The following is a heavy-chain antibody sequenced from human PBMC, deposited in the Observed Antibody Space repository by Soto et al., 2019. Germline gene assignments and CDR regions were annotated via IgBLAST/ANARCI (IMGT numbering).Heavy chain of an antibody. J-gene: IGHJ4*02. Sequence: QVQLQESGPGLVKPSETLSLTCTVSGVSISSYYWSWSRQPPGTGLEWIGYIDYSGGTNYNPSLTSRVSISVDTPKTQFSLKLSSVTAAGTAGYYCARHSRSSCQLRPIDYWGQGTLVTVSS. CDR2: IDYSGGT. V-gene: IGHV4-59*08. CDR1: GVSISSYY. D-gene: IGHD6-19*01. CDR3: ARHSRSSCQLRPIDY.